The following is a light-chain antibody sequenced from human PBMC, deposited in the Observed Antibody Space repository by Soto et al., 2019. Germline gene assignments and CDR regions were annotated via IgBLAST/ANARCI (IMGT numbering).Light chain of an antibody. CDR1: QSISSY. CDR2: AAS. J-gene: IGKJ3*01. V-gene: IGKV1-39*01. Sequence: IQMTQSPSSLSASVGDRVTITCRASQSISSYLNWYQQKPGKAPKLLIYAASSLQSGVPSRFSGSGSGTDFTLTISSLQPEDFATYYCQQSYSTPPEFTFGPGTKVDIK. CDR3: QQSYSTPPEFT.